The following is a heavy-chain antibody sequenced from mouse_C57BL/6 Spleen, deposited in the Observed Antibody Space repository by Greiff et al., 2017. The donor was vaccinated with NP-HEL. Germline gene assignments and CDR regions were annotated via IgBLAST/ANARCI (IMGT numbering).Heavy chain of an antibody. J-gene: IGHJ3*01. CDR3: ARSYYDYPAWFAY. Sequence: QVQLQQPGAELVKPGASVKMSCKASGYTFTSYWITWVKQRPGQGLEWIGDIYPGSGSTNYIEKFKSKATLTVDTSSSTAYMQLSSLTSEDSAVYYFARSYYDYPAWFAYWGQGTLVTVSA. CDR2: IYPGSGST. D-gene: IGHD2-4*01. CDR1: GYTFTSYW. V-gene: IGHV1-55*01.